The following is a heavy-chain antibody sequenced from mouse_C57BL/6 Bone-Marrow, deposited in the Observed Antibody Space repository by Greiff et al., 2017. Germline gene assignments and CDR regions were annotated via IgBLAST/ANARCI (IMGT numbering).Heavy chain of an antibody. V-gene: IGHV1-54*01. CDR1: GYAFTSYL. J-gene: IGHJ3*01. D-gene: IGHD1-1*02. CDR2: INPGSGGT. CDR3: ARWWY. Sequence: VQLQQSGAELVRPGTSVKVSCKASGYAFTSYLIEWVKQRPGHGLEWIGEINPGSGGTNYNEKFKGKATLTADKSSSTAYMQLSSLASEDSAVYFCARWWYWGQGTMVTVSA.